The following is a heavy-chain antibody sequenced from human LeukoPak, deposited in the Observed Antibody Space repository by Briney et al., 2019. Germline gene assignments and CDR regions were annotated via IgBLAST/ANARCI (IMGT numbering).Heavy chain of an antibody. CDR2: IYYSGST. Sequence: SETLSLTCTVPGGSISSYYWSWIRQPPGKGLEWIGYIYYSGSTNYNPSLKSRVTTSVDMSKNQFSLKLSSVTAADTAVYYCAVYCSGGSCYDDSFDYWGQGTLVTVSS. V-gene: IGHV4-59*12. CDR1: GGSISSYY. CDR3: AVYCSGGSCYDDSFDY. D-gene: IGHD2-15*01. J-gene: IGHJ4*02.